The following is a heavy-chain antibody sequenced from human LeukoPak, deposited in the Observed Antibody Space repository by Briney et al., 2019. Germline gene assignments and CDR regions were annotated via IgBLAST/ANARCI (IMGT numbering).Heavy chain of an antibody. CDR2: IYYSGST. CDR1: GFTFSSYA. Sequence: GSLRLSCAASGFTFSSYAMSWVRQPPGKGLEWIGSIYYSGSTYYNPSLKSRVTISVDTSKNQFSLKLSSVTAADTAVYYCARHSNSRFNWFDPWGQGTLVTVSS. J-gene: IGHJ5*02. V-gene: IGHV4-39*01. D-gene: IGHD2-2*01. CDR3: ARHSNSRFNWFDP.